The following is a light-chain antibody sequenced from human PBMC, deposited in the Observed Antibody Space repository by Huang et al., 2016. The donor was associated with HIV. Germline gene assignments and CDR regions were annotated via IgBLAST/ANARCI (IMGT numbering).Light chain of an antibody. CDR2: GAA. J-gene: IGKJ4*01. CDR3: QERIQWPRLT. V-gene: IGKV3-11*01. Sequence: EIVLTQSPATLSLSPGERATLSCRASQNVTDTLAWYRQKPGQAPTLLMYGAANRATGTPARFSGSGSGTDFTLTISSLEPEDFAIYYCQERIQWPRLTFGGGTKVEIK. CDR1: QNVTDT.